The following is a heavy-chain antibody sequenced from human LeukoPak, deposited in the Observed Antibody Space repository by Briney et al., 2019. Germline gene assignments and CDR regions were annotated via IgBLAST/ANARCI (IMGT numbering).Heavy chain of an antibody. D-gene: IGHD6-19*01. CDR2: IKQDGSET. CDR1: RFTLSNYW. V-gene: IGHV3-7*01. CDR3: ARQRGSGCLDY. J-gene: IGHJ4*02. Sequence: GGSLRLSCAASRFTLSNYWMSWVRQAPGKGLEWVANIKQDGSETYYVDSVKGRFTISRDNAKNSLALQMNSLRAEDTAVYYCARQRGSGCLDYWGQGTLVTVSS.